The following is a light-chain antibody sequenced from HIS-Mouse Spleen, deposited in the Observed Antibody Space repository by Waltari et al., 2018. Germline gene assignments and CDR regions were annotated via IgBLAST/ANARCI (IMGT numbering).Light chain of an antibody. V-gene: IGLV3-21*01. CDR3: QAWDSSTANVV. CDR2: QDS. Sequence: SYVLTQPPSVSVAPGKTARITCGGNNIGSKSVHWYQQKPGQSPVLVIYQDSKRPSGIPGRFSGSNSGNTATLTISGTQAMDEADYYCQAWDSSTANVVFGGGTKLTVL. CDR1: NIGSKS. J-gene: IGLJ2*01.